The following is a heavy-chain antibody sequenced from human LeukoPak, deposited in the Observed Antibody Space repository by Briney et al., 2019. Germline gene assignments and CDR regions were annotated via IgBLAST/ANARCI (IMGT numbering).Heavy chain of an antibody. CDR3: VIEARYY. CDR1: GFTFSSYG. Sequence: PGGSLRLSCAASGFTFSSYGMHWVRQAPGKGLEWMAVISYDGSNKYYADSVKGRFTISRDNSKNTLYLQMNSLRAEDTAVYYCVIEARYYWGQGTLVTVSS. J-gene: IGHJ4*02. CDR2: ISYDGSNK. V-gene: IGHV3-30*03.